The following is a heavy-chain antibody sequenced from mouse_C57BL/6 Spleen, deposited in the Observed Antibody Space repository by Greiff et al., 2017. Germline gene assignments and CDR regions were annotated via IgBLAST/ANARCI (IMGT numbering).Heavy chain of an antibody. CDR1: GYTFTSYW. V-gene: IGHV1-69*01. CDR2: IDPSDSYT. Sequence: QVQLQQPGAELVMPGASVKLSCKASGYTFTSYWMHWVKQRPGQGLEWIGEIDPSDSYTNYNQKFKGKSTLTVDKSSSTAYMQLSSLTSEDSAVYYCARSNYGSSPFAYWGQGTLVTVSA. J-gene: IGHJ3*01. D-gene: IGHD1-1*01. CDR3: ARSNYGSSPFAY.